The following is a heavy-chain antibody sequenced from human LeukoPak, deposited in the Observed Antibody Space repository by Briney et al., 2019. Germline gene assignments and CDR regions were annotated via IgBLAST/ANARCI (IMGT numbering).Heavy chain of an antibody. CDR2: IYYSGST. CDR3: ARGDSYDSSGHY. D-gene: IGHD3-22*01. J-gene: IGHJ4*02. CDR1: GGSISSYY. V-gene: IGHV4-59*01. Sequence: SETLSLTCTVSGGSISSYYWSWIRQPPGKGLEWIGYIYYSGSTNYNPSLKSRVTISVDTSKNQFSLKLSSVTAADTAVYYCARGDSYDSSGHYWGQGTLLTVSS.